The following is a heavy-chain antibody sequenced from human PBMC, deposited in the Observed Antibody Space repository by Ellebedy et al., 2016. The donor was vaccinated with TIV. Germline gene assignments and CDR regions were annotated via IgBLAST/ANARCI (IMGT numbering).Heavy chain of an antibody. D-gene: IGHD4-17*01. Sequence: SETLSLXXTVSGGSISSYYWSWIRQPPGKGLEWIGYIYYSGSTNYNPSLKSRVTISVDTSKNQFSLKLSSVTAADTAVYYCARGDYGDYVVDYWGQGTLVTVSS. J-gene: IGHJ4*02. V-gene: IGHV4-59*01. CDR3: ARGDYGDYVVDY. CDR2: IYYSGST. CDR1: GGSISSYY.